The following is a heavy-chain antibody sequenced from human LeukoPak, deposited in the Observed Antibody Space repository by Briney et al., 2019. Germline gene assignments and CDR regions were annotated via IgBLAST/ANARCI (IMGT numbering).Heavy chain of an antibody. D-gene: IGHD5-18*01. Sequence: SETLSLTCAVYGGSFSGYYWSWIRQPPGKGLEWIGEINHSGSTNYNPSLKSRVTISVDTSKNQFSLKLSSVTAADTAVYYCARHVRPYSYGLNWFDPWGQGTLVTVSS. CDR3: ARHVRPYSYGLNWFDP. CDR2: INHSGST. J-gene: IGHJ5*02. V-gene: IGHV4-34*01. CDR1: GGSFSGYY.